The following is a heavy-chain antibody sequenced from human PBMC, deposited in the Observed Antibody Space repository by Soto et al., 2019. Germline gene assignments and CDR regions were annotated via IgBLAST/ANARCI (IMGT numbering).Heavy chain of an antibody. CDR3: AKAGSGWSLDY. J-gene: IGHJ4*02. D-gene: IGHD6-19*01. CDR1: GFTFSSYG. CDR2: ISYDGSNK. V-gene: IGHV3-30*18. Sequence: QVQLVESGGGVVQPGRSLRLSCAASGFTFSSYGMHWVRQAPGKGLEWVAVISYDGSNKYYADSVKGRFTISRDNSKNRLYLQMNCLSAEDTAVYYCAKAGSGWSLDYWGQGTLVTVSS.